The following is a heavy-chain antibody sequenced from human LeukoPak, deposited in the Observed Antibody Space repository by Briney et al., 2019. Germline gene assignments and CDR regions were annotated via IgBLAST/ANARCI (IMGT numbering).Heavy chain of an antibody. CDR1: GGSISPYF. CDR3: ARDDYRGVTNFDP. J-gene: IGHJ5*02. Sequence: SETLSLTCTVSGGSISPYFWSWIRQPPGKGLEWIGYISYTGSTNYNPSLKSRVTISVDTSKNQFSLPLTSVTAADTAVYYCARDDYRGVTNFDPWGQGTLVTVSS. CDR2: ISYTGST. D-gene: IGHD3-10*01. V-gene: IGHV4-59*01.